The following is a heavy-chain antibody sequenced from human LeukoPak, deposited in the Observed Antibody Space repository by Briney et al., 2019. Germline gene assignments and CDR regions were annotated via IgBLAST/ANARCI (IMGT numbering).Heavy chain of an antibody. CDR2: IKQDGSGK. CDR1: GFIFNTYW. CDR3: AREHFYFYHYMDV. J-gene: IGHJ6*03. V-gene: IGHV3-7*01. Sequence: GGSLRLSCAASGFIFNTYWMSWVRQAPGKGLEWVANIKQDGSGKYYVDSVKGRFTISRDNAKNSLYLQMNSLRAEDTTVYYCAREHFYFYHYMDVWGKGTTVTVSS.